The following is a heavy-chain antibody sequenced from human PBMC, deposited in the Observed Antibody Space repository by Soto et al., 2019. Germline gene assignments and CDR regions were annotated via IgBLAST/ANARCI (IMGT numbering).Heavy chain of an antibody. CDR3: AKDLNLVTFELPGLEDV. CDR2: ISDSGEKT. J-gene: IGHJ6*02. D-gene: IGHD2-21*02. V-gene: IGHV3-23*01. CDR1: GFMFNRNG. Sequence: EVQLLQSGGGLVQPGGSLRLTCAASGFMFNRNGMAWVRQAPGTGLEWVSSISDSGEKTYYADSVRGRFTISRDNSKNTLSLQITRLRVEDTAISYCAKDLNLVTFELPGLEDVWGQGTTVTVSS.